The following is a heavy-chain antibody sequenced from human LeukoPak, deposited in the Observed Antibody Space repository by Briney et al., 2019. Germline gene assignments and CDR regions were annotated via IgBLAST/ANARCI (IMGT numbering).Heavy chain of an antibody. CDR2: IYYSGST. CDR3: ATQTHYCSSTSCYAVSPVPY. Sequence: PSETLSLTCTVSGGSISSYYWSWIRQPPGKGLEWIGYIYYSGSTNYNPSLKSRVTISVDTSKNQFSLKLSSVTAADTAVYYCATQTHYCSSTSCYAVSPVPYWGQGTLVTVSS. D-gene: IGHD2-2*01. CDR1: GGSISSYY. V-gene: IGHV4-59*12. J-gene: IGHJ4*02.